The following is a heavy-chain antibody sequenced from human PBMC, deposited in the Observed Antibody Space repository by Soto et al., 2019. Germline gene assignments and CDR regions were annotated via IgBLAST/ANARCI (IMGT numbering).Heavy chain of an antibody. D-gene: IGHD6-19*01. CDR2: IYYSGST. V-gene: IGHV4-31*03. Sequence: QVQLQESGPGLVKPSQTLSLTCTVSGGSISSGGYYWSWIRQHPGKGLEWIGYIYYSGSTYYNPSLKSRVTISVDTSKNQFSLKLSSVTAADTAVYYCAREGVGGSSGWFHHTDYYYYGMDVWGQGTTVTVSS. CDR1: GGSISSGGYY. CDR3: AREGVGGSSGWFHHTDYYYYGMDV. J-gene: IGHJ6*02.